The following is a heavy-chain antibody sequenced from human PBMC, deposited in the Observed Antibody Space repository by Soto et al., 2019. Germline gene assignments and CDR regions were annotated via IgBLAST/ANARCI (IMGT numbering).Heavy chain of an antibody. CDR3: ARAEPYYDILTGYSLFDY. J-gene: IGHJ4*02. CDR2: ISAYNGNT. D-gene: IGHD3-9*01. Sequence: QVQLVQSGAEVKKPGASVKVSCKASGYTFTSYGISWVRQAPGQGLEWMGWISAYNGNTNYAQKLQGRVAMTTDTSASTAYRGRRSLRSDDTAVYYCARAEPYYDILTGYSLFDYWGQGTLVTVSS. V-gene: IGHV1-18*01. CDR1: GYTFTSYG.